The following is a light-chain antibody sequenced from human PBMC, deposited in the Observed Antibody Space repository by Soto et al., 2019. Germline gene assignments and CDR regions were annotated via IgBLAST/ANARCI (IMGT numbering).Light chain of an antibody. V-gene: IGKV3-20*01. CDR3: RHYITSQWT. CDR1: QSVSSTY. J-gene: IGKJ1*01. CDR2: AAS. Sequence: EIVLTQSPGTLSLSPGERATLSCRPSQSVSSTYLDWYQQKPGQAPRLLIYAASSRTTGIPDRFSGGASATDFTLTISRLETVDFAVYYCRHYITSQWTFGQGTNVEIK.